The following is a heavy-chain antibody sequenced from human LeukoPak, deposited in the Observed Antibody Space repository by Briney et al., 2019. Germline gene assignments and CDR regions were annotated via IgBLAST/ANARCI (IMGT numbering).Heavy chain of an antibody. Sequence: GGSLRLSCAASGFTVSSNYVSWVRQAPGKGLEWVSVIYSGESTHYADSVKGRFTISRDNSKNTLYLQMNSLRAEDTAVYYCAGYYDSSGYYFDWYFDLWGRGTLVTVSS. CDR1: GFTVSSNY. CDR2: IYSGEST. CDR3: AGYYDSSGYYFDWYFDL. J-gene: IGHJ2*01. V-gene: IGHV3-53*01. D-gene: IGHD3-22*01.